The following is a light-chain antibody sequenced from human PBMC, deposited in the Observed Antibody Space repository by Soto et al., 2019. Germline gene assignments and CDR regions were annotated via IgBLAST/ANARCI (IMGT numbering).Light chain of an antibody. J-gene: IGLJ3*02. CDR1: SSYIGAGYH. CDR3: QSYDSSLSGSV. V-gene: IGLV1-40*01. Sequence: QSVLTQPPSVSGAPGQRVTISCTGSSSYIGAGYHVHWYQQLPGTAPKLLIYGNSNRPSGVPDRCSGSKSGTSASLAITGLQAEDEADYYCQSYDSSLSGSVFGGGTKVTVL. CDR2: GNS.